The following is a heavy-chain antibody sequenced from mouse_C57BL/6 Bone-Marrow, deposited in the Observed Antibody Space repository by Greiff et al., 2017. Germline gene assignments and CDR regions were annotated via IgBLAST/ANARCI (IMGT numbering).Heavy chain of an antibody. Sequence: QVQLQQSGAELANPGASVKLSCKASGYTFTSYWMHWVKQRPGQGLEWIGYINPSSGYTKYNQKFKDKATLTADKSSSTAYMQLSSLTYEDSAVYYCARGGYVSSYLIYDYAMDYWGQGTSVTVSS. CDR1: GYTFTSYW. D-gene: IGHD1-1*01. CDR2: INPSSGYT. V-gene: IGHV1-7*01. J-gene: IGHJ4*01. CDR3: ARGGYVSSYLIYDYAMDY.